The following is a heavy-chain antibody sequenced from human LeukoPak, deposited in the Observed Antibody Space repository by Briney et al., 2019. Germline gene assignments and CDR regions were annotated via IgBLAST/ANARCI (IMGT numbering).Heavy chain of an antibody. Sequence: SETLCLTCAVDGGSFSGYYWNWIRQPPGTGLEWIGEIDYFGSTTYNPSLKSRVTISVDTSKNQFSLKLTSVTAADTAVYYCARGRYYFDSSGHFYWGQGTLVTVSS. V-gene: IGHV4-34*01. CDR3: ARGRYYFDSSGHFY. J-gene: IGHJ4*02. CDR1: GGSFSGYY. D-gene: IGHD3-22*01. CDR2: IDYFGST.